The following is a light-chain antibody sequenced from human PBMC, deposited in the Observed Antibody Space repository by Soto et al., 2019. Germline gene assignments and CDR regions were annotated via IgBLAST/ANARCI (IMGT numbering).Light chain of an antibody. J-gene: IGLJ3*02. Sequence: QSVLTQPPSASGAPGQTVTISCSGSISNIGTNYVYWYQQLPGTAPKLLINRSNRRPSGVPDRFSGSKSGASASLAISGLRSEDAADYYCAAWDDSLTGWLFGGGTKLTVL. CDR2: RSN. V-gene: IGLV1-47*01. CDR1: ISNIGTNY. CDR3: AAWDDSLTGWL.